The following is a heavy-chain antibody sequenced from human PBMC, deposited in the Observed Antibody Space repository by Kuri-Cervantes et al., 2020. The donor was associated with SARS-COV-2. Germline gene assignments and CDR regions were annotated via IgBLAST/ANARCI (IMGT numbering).Heavy chain of an antibody. CDR2: ISSSSSYI. J-gene: IGHJ4*02. CDR1: GFTFSSYA. D-gene: IGHD1-1*01. Sequence: GGSLRLSCAASGFTFSSYAMSWVRQAPGKGLEWVSAISSSSSYIYYADSVKGRFTISRDNAKNSLYLQMNSLRVEDTAVYYCAKVRAPGDQLILSSPLDYWGQGTLVTVSS. V-gene: IGHV3-21*01. CDR3: AKVRAPGDQLILSSPLDY.